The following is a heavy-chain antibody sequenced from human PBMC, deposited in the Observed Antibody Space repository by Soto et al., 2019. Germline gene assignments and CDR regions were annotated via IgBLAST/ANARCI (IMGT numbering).Heavy chain of an antibody. J-gene: IGHJ6*02. CDR3: ARDGYCSGGSCYYPGWYYYYGMDV. D-gene: IGHD2-15*01. CDR2: ISSSGSTI. CDR1: GFTFSSYE. V-gene: IGHV3-48*03. Sequence: PWGSLRLSCAASGFTFSSYEMNGVRQAPGKGLEWVSYISSSGSTIYYADSVKGRFTISRDNAKNSLYLQMNSLRAEDTAVYYCARDGYCSGGSCYYPGWYYYYGMDVWGQGTTGTVSS.